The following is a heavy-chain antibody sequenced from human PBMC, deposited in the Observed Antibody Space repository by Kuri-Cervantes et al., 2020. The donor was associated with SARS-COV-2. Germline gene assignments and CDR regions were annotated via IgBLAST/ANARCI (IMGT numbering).Heavy chain of an antibody. D-gene: IGHD3-16*01. CDR1: GGSISSYY. CDR2: IYTSGST. V-gene: IGHV4-4*07. CDR3: AREYWGPGYYYMDV. J-gene: IGHJ6*03. Sequence: SETLSLTCTVSGGSISSYYWSWIRQPAGKGLEWIGRIYTSGSTNYNPSLKSRLSISLDTSMNQFSLKLSSVTAADTAVYYCAREYWGPGYYYMDVWGKGTTVTVSS.